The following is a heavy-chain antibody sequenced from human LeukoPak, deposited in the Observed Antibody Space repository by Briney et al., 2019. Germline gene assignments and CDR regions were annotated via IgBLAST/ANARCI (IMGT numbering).Heavy chain of an antibody. CDR1: GDSVSSNSAA. Sequence: SQTLSLTCAISGDSVSSNSAAWNWIRQSPSRGLEWLGRTYYRSKWYNDYAVSVKSRITISPDTSKNQFSLQLNSVTPEDTAVYYCARDSEGIVGATNGMDVWGQGTTVTVSS. D-gene: IGHD1-26*01. J-gene: IGHJ6*02. CDR2: TYYRSKWYN. V-gene: IGHV6-1*01. CDR3: ARDSEGIVGATNGMDV.